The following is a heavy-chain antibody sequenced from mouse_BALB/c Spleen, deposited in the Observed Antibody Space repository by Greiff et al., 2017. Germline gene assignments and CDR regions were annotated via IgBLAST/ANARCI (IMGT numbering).Heavy chain of an antibody. CDR1: GFSLTSYG. V-gene: IGHV2-2*02. J-gene: IGHJ3*01. CDR3: ARNWGLYYYGSSYGFAY. CDR2: IWSGGST. Sequence: VQLQQSGPGLVQPSQSLSITCTVSGFSLTSYGVHWVRQSPGKGLEWLGVIWSGGSTDYNAAFISRLSIGKDNSKSQVFFKMNSLQANDTAIYYCARNWGLYYYGSSYGFAYWGQGTLVTVSA. D-gene: IGHD1-1*01.